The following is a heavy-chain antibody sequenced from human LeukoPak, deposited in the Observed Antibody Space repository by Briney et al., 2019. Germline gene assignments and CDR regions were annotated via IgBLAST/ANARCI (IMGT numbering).Heavy chain of an antibody. J-gene: IGHJ4*02. CDR3: VRTGWELLTT. CDR2: YFDTGST. D-gene: IGHD4-23*01. CDR1: GASFESHY. V-gene: IGHV4-59*11. Sequence: PSETPSLTCNVSGASFESHYWTWIRQTPDKRLEWIGYYFDTGSTDYNPSLKSRVTMSVDRSKNQFFLCLKSVSAADTAVYYCVRTGWELLTTWGPGTPVTVSS.